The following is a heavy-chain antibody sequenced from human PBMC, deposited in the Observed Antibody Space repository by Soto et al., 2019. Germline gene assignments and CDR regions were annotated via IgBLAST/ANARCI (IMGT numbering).Heavy chain of an antibody. CDR2: IIPMFGTA. V-gene: IGHV1-69*13. D-gene: IGHD6-19*01. CDR3: ARPQGSGWRFNALDF. J-gene: IGHJ3*01. CDR1: GGTFGRNA. Sequence: SVKVSCKASGGTFGRNAINWVRQAPGQGLEWMGGIIPMFGTANHAQKFRDRIVITADESTNTAYLELNSLRYEDTAIYYCARPQGSGWRFNALDFWGQGTAVPVS.